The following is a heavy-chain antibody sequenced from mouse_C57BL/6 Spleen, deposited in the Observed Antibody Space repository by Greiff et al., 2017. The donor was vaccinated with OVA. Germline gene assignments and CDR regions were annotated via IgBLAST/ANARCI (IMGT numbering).Heavy chain of an antibody. CDR1: GYTFTDYE. CDR2: IDPETGGT. V-gene: IGHV1-15*01. D-gene: IGHD2-3*01. CDR3: TRVWLLRNYAMDY. J-gene: IGHJ4*01. Sequence: QVQLQQSGAELVRPGASVTLSCKASGYTFTDYEMHWVKQTPVHGLEWIGAIDPETGGTAYNQKFKGKAILTADKSSSTAYMELRSLTSEDSAVYYCTRVWLLRNYAMDYWGQGTSVTVSS.